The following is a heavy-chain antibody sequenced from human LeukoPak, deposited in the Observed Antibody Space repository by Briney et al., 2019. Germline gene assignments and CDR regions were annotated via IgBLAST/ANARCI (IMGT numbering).Heavy chain of an antibody. Sequence: GGSLRLSCAASGFTFDDYGMNWVRQAPGKGLEWVSVIYSDGSAYYADSVKGRFTISRDNSKNTLYLQMNSLRVEDAAVYYCARDASGYYDSSGYFAEYFQYWGQGALVTVSS. J-gene: IGHJ1*01. CDR3: ARDASGYYDSSGYFAEYFQY. CDR1: GFTFDDYG. V-gene: IGHV3-53*01. D-gene: IGHD3-22*01. CDR2: IYSDGSA.